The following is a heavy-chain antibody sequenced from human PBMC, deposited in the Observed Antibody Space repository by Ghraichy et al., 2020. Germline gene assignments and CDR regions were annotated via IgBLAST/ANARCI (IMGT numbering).Heavy chain of an antibody. CDR3: ARRGEMATITD. D-gene: IGHD5-24*01. V-gene: IGHV4-39*01. CDR1: GCSISSSSYY. Sequence: SETLSLTCTVSGCSISSSSYYWGWIRQSPGKGLEWIGNIYYSGSTYYNTYLKSRVTMSVDTSKNQFSLMLNSVTAADTAVYYCARRGEMATITDWGQETLVTVSS. CDR2: IYYSGST. J-gene: IGHJ4*02.